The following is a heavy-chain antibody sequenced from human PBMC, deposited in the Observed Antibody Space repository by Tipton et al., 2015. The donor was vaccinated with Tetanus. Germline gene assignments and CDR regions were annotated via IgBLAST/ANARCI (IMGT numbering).Heavy chain of an antibody. CDR1: GGSISSGGYY. CDR3: ASYEEGYSNYIAGGGGGIS. Sequence: TLSLTCTVSGGSISSGGYYWSWIRQPPGKGLEWIGEINHSGSTNYNPSLKSRVTISVDTSKNQFSLKLSSVTAADTAVYYCASYEEGYSNYIAGGGGGISWGQGTLVTVSS. J-gene: IGHJ4*02. D-gene: IGHD4-11*01. V-gene: IGHV4-39*07. CDR2: INHSGST.